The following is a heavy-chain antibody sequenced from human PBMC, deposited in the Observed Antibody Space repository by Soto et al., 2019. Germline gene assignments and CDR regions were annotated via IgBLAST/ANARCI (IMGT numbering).Heavy chain of an antibody. CDR1: GFTFSSYG. Sequence: GGSLRLSCAASGFTFSSYGMHWVRQAPGKGLEWVAVISYDGSNKYYADSVKGRFTISRDNSKNTLYLQMNSLRAEDTAVYYCAKPLSSSWGYYYGMDVWGQGTTVTVSS. CDR2: ISYDGSNK. V-gene: IGHV3-30*18. CDR3: AKPLSSSWGYYYGMDV. D-gene: IGHD6-13*01. J-gene: IGHJ6*02.